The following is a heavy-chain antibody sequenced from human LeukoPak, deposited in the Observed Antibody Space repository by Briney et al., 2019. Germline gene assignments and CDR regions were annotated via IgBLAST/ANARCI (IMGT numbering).Heavy chain of an antibody. D-gene: IGHD2/OR15-2a*01. CDR1: GASITSHY. J-gene: IGHJ6*03. V-gene: IGHV4-4*07. Sequence: SETLSLTCTVSGASITSHYWSWIRQPAGKGLEWIGRIYASGSTTYNPSLKSRVTMAVDTSKTQFSLKLSSVTAADTAVYYCARGRAENYSYYYMDVWGKGTTVTISS. CDR2: IYASGST. CDR3: ARGRAENYSYYYMDV.